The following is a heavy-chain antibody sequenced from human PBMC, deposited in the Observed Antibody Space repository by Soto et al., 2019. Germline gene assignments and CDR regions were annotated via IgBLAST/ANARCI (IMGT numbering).Heavy chain of an antibody. J-gene: IGHJ4*02. CDR2: ITGSGGSK. CDR1: GFTFSSYA. V-gene: IGHV3-23*01. Sequence: GGSLRLSCAASGFTFSSYAMSWVRQAPGKGLEWVSGITGSGGSKYYADSVKGRFTISRDNSKNTLYLQMNSLSAEDTAVYYCATDRSSSFPSPPFDYWSQGALVSVA. CDR3: ATDRSSSFPSPPFDY. D-gene: IGHD6-13*01.